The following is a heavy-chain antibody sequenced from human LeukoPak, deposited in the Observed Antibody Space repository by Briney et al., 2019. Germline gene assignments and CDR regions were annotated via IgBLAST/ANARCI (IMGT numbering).Heavy chain of an antibody. V-gene: IGHV4-59*08. CDR1: GGSISSHY. CDR2: IYYSGST. CDR3: ARFPMATIGSDAFDI. Sequence: SETLSLTCTVSGGSISSHYWSWIRQPPGKGLEWIGYIYYSGSTNYNPSLKSRVTISVDTSKNQFSLKLSSVTAADTAVYYCARFPMATIGSDAFDIWGQGTMVTVSS. J-gene: IGHJ3*02. D-gene: IGHD5-24*01.